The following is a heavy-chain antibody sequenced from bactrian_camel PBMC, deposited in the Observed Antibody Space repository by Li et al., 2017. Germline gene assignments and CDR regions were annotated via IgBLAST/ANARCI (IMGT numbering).Heavy chain of an antibody. CDR3: AIGLHLEVMGSWADADFEY. J-gene: IGHJ6*01. Sequence: VQLVESGGGLVQPGGSLRLSCAASGFTFSRHWMYWVSQTPGKGLEWVSAIPNAGGTTYYADSVKGRFTISHDDAKNILYLDMNNLKPEDTAMYCCAIGLHLEVMGSWADADFEYWGQGTQVTVS. V-gene: IGHV3S1*01. D-gene: IGHD3*01. CDR1: GFTFSRHW. CDR2: IPNAGGTT.